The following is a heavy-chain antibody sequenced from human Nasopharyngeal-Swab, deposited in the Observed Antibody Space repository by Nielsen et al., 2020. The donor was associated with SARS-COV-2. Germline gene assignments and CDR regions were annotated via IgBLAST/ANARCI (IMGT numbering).Heavy chain of an antibody. D-gene: IGHD3-3*01. Sequence: GESLKISCAASGFTVSSNYMSWVRQAPGKGLEWVSIIYSGGSTYYADSVKGRFTISRDNSKNTLYLQMNSLRAEDTAVYYCARDQRGDDFWSGPFYYGMDVWGQGTTVTVSS. CDR3: ARDQRGDDFWSGPFYYGMDV. J-gene: IGHJ6*02. V-gene: IGHV3-53*01. CDR2: IYSGGST. CDR1: GFTVSSNY.